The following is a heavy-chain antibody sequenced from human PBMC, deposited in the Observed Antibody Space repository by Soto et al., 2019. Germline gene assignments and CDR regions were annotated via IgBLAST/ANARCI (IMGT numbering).Heavy chain of an antibody. V-gene: IGHV4-34*01. D-gene: IGHD3-10*01. Sequence: QVQLQQWGAGLLKPSETLSLTCAVYGGSFSGYYWSWIRQPPGKGLEWIGEINHSGSTNYNPSLKSRVTISVDTSKNQFPLKLSSVTAADTAVYYCARGRITMVRAMSYYYYYGMDVWGQGTTVTVSS. J-gene: IGHJ6*02. CDR3: ARGRITMVRAMSYYYYYGMDV. CDR1: GGSFSGYY. CDR2: INHSGST.